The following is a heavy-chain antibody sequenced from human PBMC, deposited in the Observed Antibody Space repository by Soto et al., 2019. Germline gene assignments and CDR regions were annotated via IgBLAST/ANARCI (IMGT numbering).Heavy chain of an antibody. CDR3: ARESAGDLH. Sequence: GGSLRLSCAASGFTFSSYSMNWVRQAPGKGLEWASYISSSSSTIYDADSVKGRFTISRDNAKNSLYLQMNSLRAEDTAVYYCARESAGDLHWGQGTLVTVSS. V-gene: IGHV3-48*01. CDR1: GFTFSSYS. J-gene: IGHJ4*02. CDR2: ISSSSSTI. D-gene: IGHD6-13*01.